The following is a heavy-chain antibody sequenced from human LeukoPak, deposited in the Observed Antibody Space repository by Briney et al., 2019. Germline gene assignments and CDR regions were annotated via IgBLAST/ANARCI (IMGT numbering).Heavy chain of an antibody. CDR1: GYSISGGYY. J-gene: IGHJ3*01. D-gene: IGHD3-22*01. CDR2: IFHTGSI. Sequence: PSETLSLTCGVSGYSISGGYYWGWIRQSPGKELEWIATIFHTGSIYHNPSLKSRVILSVDTSKNQFSLILTSVTAADTAVYYCVRMGVSYYYDSSTYYPVAFDVWGQGTMVTVSS. V-gene: IGHV4-38-2*01. CDR3: VRMGVSYYYDSSTYYPVAFDV.